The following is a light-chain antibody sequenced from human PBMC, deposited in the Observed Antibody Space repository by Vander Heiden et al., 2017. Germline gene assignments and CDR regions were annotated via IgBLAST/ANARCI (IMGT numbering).Light chain of an antibody. CDR3: QQYGSSPLT. CDR2: GAS. Sequence: EIVLTQSPGTLSLSPGERATLSCRASQSVSSTYVAWYQQKPGQAPRLLIYGASSRATGIPDSFSGSGAGTDFTLTISRLEPEDFVVYYCQQYGSSPLTFGGGTKVEIK. J-gene: IGKJ4*01. V-gene: IGKV3-20*01. CDR1: QSVSSTY.